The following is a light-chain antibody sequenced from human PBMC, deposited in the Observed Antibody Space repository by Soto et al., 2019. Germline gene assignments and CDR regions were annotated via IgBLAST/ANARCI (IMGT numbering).Light chain of an antibody. J-gene: IGKJ3*01. Sequence: EIVLTQSPDTLSLSPGERATLSCRASPSVSSSYVAWFQQKPGQTPRLLISGSSSRATGIPDRFSGSGSGTDFTLTISRLEPEDFAVYWCQVYGNSPLFTFGPGTKVDIK. CDR3: QVYGNSPLFT. V-gene: IGKV3-20*01. CDR1: PSVSSSY. CDR2: GSS.